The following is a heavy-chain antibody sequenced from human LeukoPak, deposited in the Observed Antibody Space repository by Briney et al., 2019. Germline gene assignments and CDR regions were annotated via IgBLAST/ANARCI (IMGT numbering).Heavy chain of an antibody. J-gene: IGHJ6*03. V-gene: IGHV3-33*08. D-gene: IGHD6-13*01. CDR3: AREATAAGTKLYYYYYMDV. CDR1: GFTFSSYA. Sequence: GGSLRLSCAASGFTFSSYAMSWVRQAPGKGLEWVAVIWYDGSNKYYADSVKGRFTISRDNSKNTLYLQMNSLRAEDTAVYYCAREATAAGTKLYYYYYMDVWGKGTTVTVSS. CDR2: IWYDGSNK.